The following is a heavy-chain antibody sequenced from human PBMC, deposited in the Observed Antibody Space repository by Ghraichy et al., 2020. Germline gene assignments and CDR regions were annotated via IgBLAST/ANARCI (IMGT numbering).Heavy chain of an antibody. CDR2: IYYSGST. D-gene: IGHD5-18*01. Sequence: ESLNISCTVSGGSISSYYWSWIRQPPGKGLEWIGYIYYSGSTNYNPSLKSRVTISVDTSKNQFSLKLSSVTAADTAVYYCARDRSYDTAMADYYYGMDVWGQGTTVTVSS. V-gene: IGHV4-59*01. CDR1: GGSISSYY. J-gene: IGHJ6*02. CDR3: ARDRSYDTAMADYYYGMDV.